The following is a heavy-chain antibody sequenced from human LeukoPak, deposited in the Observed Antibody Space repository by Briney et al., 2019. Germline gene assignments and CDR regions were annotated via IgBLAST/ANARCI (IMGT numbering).Heavy chain of an antibody. Sequence: SETLSLTCAVYGGSFSGYYWSWIRQPPGKGLEWIGEINHSGSTNYNPSLKSRVTISVGTSKNQFSLKLSSVTAADTAVYYCARRATVVTPYSYWGQGTLVTVSS. D-gene: IGHD4-23*01. CDR1: GGSFSGYY. CDR2: INHSGST. CDR3: ARRATVVTPYSY. J-gene: IGHJ4*02. V-gene: IGHV4-34*01.